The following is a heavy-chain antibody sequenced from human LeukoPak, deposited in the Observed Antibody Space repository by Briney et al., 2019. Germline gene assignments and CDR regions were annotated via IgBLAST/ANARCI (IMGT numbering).Heavy chain of an antibody. CDR2: ISYDGSNK. V-gene: IGHV3-30*18. CDR3: AKDRVFDY. Sequence: PGGSLRLSCAASGFTFSRSGMHWVRQALGKGLEWVAVISYDGSNKYYADSVKGRFTISRDNSKNTLYLQMNSLRAEDTAVYYCAKDRVFDYWGQGTLVTVSS. J-gene: IGHJ4*02. CDR1: GFTFSRSG.